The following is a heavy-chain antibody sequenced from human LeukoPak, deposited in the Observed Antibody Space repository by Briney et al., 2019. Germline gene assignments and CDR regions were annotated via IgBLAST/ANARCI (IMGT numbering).Heavy chain of an antibody. J-gene: IGHJ4*02. CDR3: VKGPRPDITVAHTVEN. Sequence: GSLRLSCAASGFIFSDYAMSWVRQVPGRGLEWVSTISSRGDSTYVADSVKGRFTISRDNSKNSLYLQMNTVRAEDTAVYYCVKGPRPDITVAHTVENWGQGTLVSVSS. CDR1: GFIFSDYA. D-gene: IGHD6-19*01. CDR2: ISSRGDST. V-gene: IGHV3-23*01.